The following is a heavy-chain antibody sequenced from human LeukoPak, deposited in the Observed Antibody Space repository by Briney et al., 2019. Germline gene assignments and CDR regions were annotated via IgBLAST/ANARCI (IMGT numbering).Heavy chain of an antibody. V-gene: IGHV3-43*01. J-gene: IGHJ4*02. CDR2: ISWDGGST. D-gene: IGHD6-13*01. CDR1: GFTFDDYT. Sequence: GGSLRLSCAASGFTFDDYTMHWVRQAPGKGLEWVSLISWDGGSTYYADSVKGRFTISRDNSKNSLYLQMNSLRTEDTALYYCAKGNSSSWYGGDAGLIDYWGQGTLVTVSS. CDR3: AKGNSSSWYGGDAGLIDY.